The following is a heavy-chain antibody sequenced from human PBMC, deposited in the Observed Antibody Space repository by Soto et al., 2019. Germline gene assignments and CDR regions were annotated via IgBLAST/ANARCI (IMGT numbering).Heavy chain of an antibody. V-gene: IGHV3-30*18. J-gene: IGHJ4*02. Sequence: QVQLVESGGGVVQPGRSLRLSCAASGFTFSSYGMHWVRQAPGKGLEWVAVISYDGSNKYYADSVKGRFTISRDNSKNTLYLQMNSLRAEDTAVHYCAKDDGDYGYWGQGTLVTVSS. CDR2: ISYDGSNK. D-gene: IGHD4-17*01. CDR1: GFTFSSYG. CDR3: AKDDGDYGY.